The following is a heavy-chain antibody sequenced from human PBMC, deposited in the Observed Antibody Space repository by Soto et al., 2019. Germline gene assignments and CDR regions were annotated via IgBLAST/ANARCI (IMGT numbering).Heavy chain of an antibody. V-gene: IGHV3-30-3*01. D-gene: IGHD6-13*01. CDR1: GGTFSSYA. CDR2: ISYDGSNK. CDR3: ARDHEFMDSSSWYSPINCYYYGMGV. Sequence: GRSLRLPWAAAGGTFSSYAMHWVRQAPGKGLEWVAVISYDGSNKYYADSVKGRFTISRDNSKNTLYLQMNSQRAEATAVYYCARDHEFMDSSSWYSPINCYYYGMGVWGQRTTGTVSS. J-gene: IGHJ6*02.